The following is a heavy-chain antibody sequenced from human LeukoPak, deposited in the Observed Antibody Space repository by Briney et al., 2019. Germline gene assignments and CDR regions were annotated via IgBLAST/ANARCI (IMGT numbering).Heavy chain of an antibody. CDR2: IYYSGST. D-gene: IGHD5-18*01. J-gene: IGHJ4*02. CDR1: GGSISSYY. V-gene: IGHV4-59*01. Sequence: MSSETLSLTCTVSGGSISSYYWSWIRQPPGKGLEWIGYIYYSGSTNYNPSLKSRVTISVDTSKNQFSLKLSSVTAADTAVYYCARGGYFVPIDYWGQGTLVTVSS. CDR3: ARGGYFVPIDY.